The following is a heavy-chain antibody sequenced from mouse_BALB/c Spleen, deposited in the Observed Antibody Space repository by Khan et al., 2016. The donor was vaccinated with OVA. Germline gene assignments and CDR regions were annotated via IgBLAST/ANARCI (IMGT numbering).Heavy chain of an antibody. J-gene: IGHJ3*01. CDR2: MIYTGYT. V-gene: IGHV3-8*02. CDR1: GDSITSGY. CDR3: ARSTYRYAFAY. Sequence: EVQLQESGPSLVKPSQTLSLTCSVTGDSITSGYWSWIRKFPGNKLEYMGYMIYTGYTDYNPSIKSRLAITRHTSKNPYYLHLNSVTTEDTATYYCARSTYRYAFAYWGQGTLVTVSA. D-gene: IGHD2-14*01.